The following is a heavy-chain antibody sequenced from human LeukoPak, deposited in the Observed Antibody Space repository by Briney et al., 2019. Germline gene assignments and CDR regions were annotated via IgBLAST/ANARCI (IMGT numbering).Heavy chain of an antibody. D-gene: IGHD1-26*01. Sequence: PSETLSLTCTVSGGSISSSTYYWGWIRQPPGKGLEWIGYIYYSGSTNYNPSLKSRVTISVDTSKNQFSLKLSSVTAADTAVYYCAGVGAMGIDYWGQGTLVTVSS. J-gene: IGHJ4*02. CDR3: AGVGAMGIDY. V-gene: IGHV4-61*05. CDR2: IYYSGST. CDR1: GGSISSSTYY.